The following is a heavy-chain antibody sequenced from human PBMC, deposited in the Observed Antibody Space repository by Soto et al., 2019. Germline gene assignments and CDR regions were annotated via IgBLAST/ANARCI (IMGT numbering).Heavy chain of an antibody. D-gene: IGHD2-21*01. CDR1: GGSLIDDY. V-gene: IGHV4-59*01. Sequence: QVQLQESGPGLVKPLETVSLTCTVSGGSLIDDYWTWIRQPPGKGLEWIGYVYSSGSTNYNPSLKSRVTISVDRSKNQFSLKLSSVTAADTAVYYCARGNDWKSSTFDIWGHGTMVSVSS. CDR3: ARGNDWKSSTFDI. J-gene: IGHJ3*02. CDR2: VYSSGST.